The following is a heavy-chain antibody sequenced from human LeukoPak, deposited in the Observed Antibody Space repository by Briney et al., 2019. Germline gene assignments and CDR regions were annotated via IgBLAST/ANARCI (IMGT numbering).Heavy chain of an antibody. D-gene: IGHD1-1*01. J-gene: IGHJ2*01. Sequence: SETLSRTCAVYGGSFSNYYWSWVRQPPGKGLEWIGELYHSGSTNYNPSLQSRVTISVDTSTNKFSLNRSSMTAAETAVYYSAGSPYNYRPPRVWYFDLWGRGTLVIVSS. CDR1: GGSFSNYY. CDR3: AGSPYNYRPPRVWYFDL. V-gene: IGHV4-34*01. CDR2: LYHSGST.